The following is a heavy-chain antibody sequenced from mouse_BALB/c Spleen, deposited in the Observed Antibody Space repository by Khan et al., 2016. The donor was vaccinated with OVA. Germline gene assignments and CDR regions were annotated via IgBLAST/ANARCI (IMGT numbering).Heavy chain of an antibody. J-gene: IGHJ3*01. Sequence: VQLQESGPSLVKPSQTLYLTCSVTGDSITSGYRGWIQQFPGNKLEYMGYILYTGYTYYNPSLKSRISITRHTSKNQYYLQLNSVTTEDTATYYCARSTYSDAFAYWGQGTLVPVS. CDR2: ILYTGYT. D-gene: IGHD2-12*01. V-gene: IGHV3-8*02. CDR3: ARSTYSDAFAY. CDR1: GDSITSGY.